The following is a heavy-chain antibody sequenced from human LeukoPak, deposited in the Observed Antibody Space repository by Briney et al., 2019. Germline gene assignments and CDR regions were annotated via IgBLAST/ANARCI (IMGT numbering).Heavy chain of an antibody. CDR3: ARVITVAGSVYFDY. CDR2: INGDETST. Sequence: PGGSLRLSCAASGFTFSSYWMHWVRQAPGKGLMWVSRINGDETSTNYADSVKGRFTISRDNAKNTLYLQLSSLRAEDTAVYSCARVITVAGSVYFDYWGRGTLVIVSS. J-gene: IGHJ4*02. V-gene: IGHV3-74*01. D-gene: IGHD6-19*01. CDR1: GFTFSSYW.